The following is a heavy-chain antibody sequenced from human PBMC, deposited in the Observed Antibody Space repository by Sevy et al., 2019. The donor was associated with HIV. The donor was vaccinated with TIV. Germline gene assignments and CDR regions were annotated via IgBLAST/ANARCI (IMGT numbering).Heavy chain of an antibody. CDR3: ARVLSGSYYYYGMDV. CDR2: MNPNSGNT. Sequence: TSVKVSCKASGYTFTSYDINWVRQATGQGLEWMGWMNPNSGNTGYAQKFQGRVTMTRNTSIRTAYMGLSSLGSEDTAVYYCARVLSGSYYYYGMDVWGQGTTVTVSS. CDR1: GYTFTSYD. J-gene: IGHJ6*02. D-gene: IGHD1-26*01. V-gene: IGHV1-8*01.